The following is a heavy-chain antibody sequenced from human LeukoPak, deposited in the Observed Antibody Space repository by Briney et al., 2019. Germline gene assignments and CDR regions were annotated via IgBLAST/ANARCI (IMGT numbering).Heavy chain of an antibody. J-gene: IGHJ3*02. V-gene: IGHV4-30-4*01. D-gene: IGHD4-23*01. CDR1: GGSISSGDYY. CDR3: ASTTVVTGSDAFDI. CDR2: IYYSGST. Sequence: PSETLSLTCTVSGGSISSGDYYWSWIRQPPGKGLECIGYIYYSGSTYYNPSLKSRVTISVDTSKNQFSLKLSSVTAADTAVYYCASTTVVTGSDAFDIWGQGTMVTVSS.